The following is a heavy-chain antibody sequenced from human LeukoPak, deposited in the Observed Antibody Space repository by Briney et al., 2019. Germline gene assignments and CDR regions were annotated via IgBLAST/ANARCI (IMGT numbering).Heavy chain of an antibody. D-gene: IGHD5-24*01. V-gene: IGHV6-1*01. J-gene: IGHJ4*02. CDR1: GDSVSTNSVA. Sequence: SQTLSLTCAISGDSVSTNSVAWNWIRQSPSRGLEWLGRTSYRSKWYNDYAASVKSQITITPDTSKNQFSLQLNSVTPEDTAVYYCAREAEITRFDYWGQGTLVTVSS. CDR2: TSYRSKWYN. CDR3: AREAEITRFDY.